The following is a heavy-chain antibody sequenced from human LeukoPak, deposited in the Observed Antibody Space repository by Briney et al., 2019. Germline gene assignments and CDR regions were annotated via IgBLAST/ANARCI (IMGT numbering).Heavy chain of an antibody. CDR1: GGSISSGDYY. J-gene: IGHJ4*02. CDR2: IYYSGST. D-gene: IGHD1-1*01. V-gene: IGHV4-30-4*01. Sequence: SQTLSLTCTVSGGSISSGDYYWSWIRQPSGKGLEWIGYIYYSGSTYYNPSLKSRVTISVDTSKNQFSLKLSSVTAADTAVYYCARVPLPNDTHVYWGQGTLVTVSS. CDR3: ARVPLPNDTHVY.